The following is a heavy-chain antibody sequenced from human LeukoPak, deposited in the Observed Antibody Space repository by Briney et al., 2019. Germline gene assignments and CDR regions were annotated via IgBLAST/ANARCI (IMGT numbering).Heavy chain of an antibody. V-gene: IGHV1-18*01. J-gene: IGHJ4*02. CDR1: GYTFTSYG. Sequence: ASVKVSCKASGYTFTSYGISWVRQAPGQGLEWMGWISAYNGNTNYAQKFQGRVTMTRDTSISTAYMELSRLRSDDTAVYCCARARIVVVPAPLGYWGQGTLVTVSS. D-gene: IGHD2-2*01. CDR3: ARARIVVVPAPLGY. CDR2: ISAYNGNT.